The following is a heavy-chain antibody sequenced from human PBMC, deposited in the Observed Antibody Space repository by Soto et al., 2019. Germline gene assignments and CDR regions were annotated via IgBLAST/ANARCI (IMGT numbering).Heavy chain of an antibody. CDR1: GFSFKDYY. CDR3: ARDRYTNYGNYSDF. D-gene: IGHD1-20*01. J-gene: IGHJ4*02. Sequence: PGGSLRLSCAASGFSFKDYYMTWMRQTPEKGLEWISTITSSGGNAYYAASVKGRVTISRDNAHNSLYLQMSGLRAEDTALYYWARDRYTNYGNYSDFGGQGTLSPSPQ. V-gene: IGHV3-11*01. CDR2: ITSSGGNA.